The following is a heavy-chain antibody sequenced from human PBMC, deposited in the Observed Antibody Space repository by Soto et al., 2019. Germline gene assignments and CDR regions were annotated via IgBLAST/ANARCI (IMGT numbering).Heavy chain of an antibody. D-gene: IGHD3-10*01. CDR3: ARDVDSGSYYNQGFDP. CDR2: IYYSGST. Sequence: SETLSLTCTVSGGSISSGGYYWSWIRQHPGKGLEWIGYIYYSGSTYYNPSLKSRVTISVDTSKNQFSLKLSSVTAADTAVYYCARDVDSGSYYNQGFDPWGQGTLVTVSS. J-gene: IGHJ5*02. CDR1: GGSISSGGYY. V-gene: IGHV4-31*03.